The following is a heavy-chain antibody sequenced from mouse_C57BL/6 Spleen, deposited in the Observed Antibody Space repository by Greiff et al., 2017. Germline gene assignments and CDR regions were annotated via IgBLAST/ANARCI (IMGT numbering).Heavy chain of an antibody. CDR2: ISYDGSN. CDR3: ARTGDYYGSSYVYYFDY. Sequence: EVKLVESGPGLVKPSQSLSLTCSVTGYSITSGYYWNWIRQFPGNKLEWMGYISYDGSNNYNPSLKNRISITRDTSKNQFFLKLNSVTTEDTATYYCARTGDYYGSSYVYYFDYWGQGTTLTVSS. D-gene: IGHD1-1*01. J-gene: IGHJ2*01. V-gene: IGHV3-6*01. CDR1: GYSITSGYY.